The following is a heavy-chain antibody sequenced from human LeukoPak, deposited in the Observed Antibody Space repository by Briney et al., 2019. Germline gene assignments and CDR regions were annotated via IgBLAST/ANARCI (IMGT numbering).Heavy chain of an antibody. J-gene: IGHJ4*02. V-gene: IGHV3-21*01. D-gene: IGHD2-2*01. Sequence: PGGSLRLSCAASGFTFSSYSMNWVRQAPGKGLEWVSSISSSSSYIYYADSVKGRFTISRDNAKNSLYLQMNSLRAEDKAVYYCARDLVRYFDYWGQGTLVTVSS. CDR1: GFTFSSYS. CDR3: ARDLVRYFDY. CDR2: ISSSSSYI.